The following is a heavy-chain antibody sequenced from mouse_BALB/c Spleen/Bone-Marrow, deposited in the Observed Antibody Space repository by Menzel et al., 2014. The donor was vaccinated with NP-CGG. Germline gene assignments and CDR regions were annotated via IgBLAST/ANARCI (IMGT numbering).Heavy chain of an antibody. V-gene: IGHV2-4*02. D-gene: IGHD2-4*01. CDR3: ARRYDYDGAWFAY. Sequence: QVQLQQSGPGLVQPSQSLSITCTVSGFSLTSYGVHWVRQPPGKGLERLGVIWSGGSTDYNAAFISRLSISKDNSKSQVFFKMNSLQADDTAIYYCARRYDYDGAWFAYWGQGTLVTVSA. CDR2: IWSGGST. CDR1: GFSLTSYG. J-gene: IGHJ3*01.